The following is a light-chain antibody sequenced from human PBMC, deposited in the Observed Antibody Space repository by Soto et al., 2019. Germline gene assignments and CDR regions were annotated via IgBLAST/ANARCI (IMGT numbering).Light chain of an antibody. Sequence: DSPMTKSPSSLSASVGDRVTITCRASQSISSYLNWYQQKPGKAPKLLIYAASSLQSGVPSRFSGSGSGTDFTLTISSLQPEDFATYYCQQSYSTYMYTFGQGTRLEIK. V-gene: IGKV1-39*01. CDR2: AAS. CDR3: QQSYSTYMYT. CDR1: QSISSY. J-gene: IGKJ5*01.